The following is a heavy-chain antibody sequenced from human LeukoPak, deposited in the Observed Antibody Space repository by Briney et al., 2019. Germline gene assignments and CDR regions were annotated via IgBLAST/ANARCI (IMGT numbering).Heavy chain of an antibody. Sequence: GGSLRLSCSVSGFTFSTYVMHWVRQAPGKGLEYVSAISSNGDNTYYADSVKGRFTISRDNSKNTLYLQMSSLRADDSAVYYCVRGTGYWGQGTLVTVSS. J-gene: IGHJ4*02. CDR2: ISSNGDNT. CDR3: VRGTGY. V-gene: IGHV3-64D*06. CDR1: GFTFSTYV.